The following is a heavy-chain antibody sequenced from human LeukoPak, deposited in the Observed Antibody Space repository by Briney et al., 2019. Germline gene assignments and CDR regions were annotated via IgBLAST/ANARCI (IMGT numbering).Heavy chain of an antibody. J-gene: IGHJ3*02. CDR3: ATSSSGSWSENAFDI. V-gene: IGHV4-39*01. D-gene: IGHD6-13*01. CDR2: VYYSGST. CDR1: GGSISGSRYF. Sequence: SETLSLTCTVSGGSISGSRYFWGWIRQPPGKGLEWIGSVYYSGSTYFNPSLKSRVTISVDTSKNQFSLRLSSATAADTAVYYCATSSSGSWSENAFDIWGQGTMVTVSS.